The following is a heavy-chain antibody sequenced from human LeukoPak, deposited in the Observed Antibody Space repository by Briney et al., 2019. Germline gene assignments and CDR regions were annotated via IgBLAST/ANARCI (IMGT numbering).Heavy chain of an antibody. D-gene: IGHD4-17*01. CDR1: GFTFSSYA. Sequence: PGGSLRLSCAASGFTFSSYAMSWVRQAPGKGLEWVSAISGSGGSTYYADSVKGRFTISRDNSKNTLYLQMNSLRAEDTAVYYCAREPHYGDYVFDDYFDYWGQGTLVTVSS. CDR3: AREPHYGDYVFDDYFDY. V-gene: IGHV3-23*01. J-gene: IGHJ4*02. CDR2: ISGSGGST.